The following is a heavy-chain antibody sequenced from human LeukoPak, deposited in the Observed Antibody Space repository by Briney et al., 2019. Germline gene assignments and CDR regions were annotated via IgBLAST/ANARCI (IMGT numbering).Heavy chain of an antibody. CDR2: IIPIFGTA. Sequence: SVKVSCKASGGTFSSYAISWVRQAPGQGLEWMGGIIPIFGTANYAQKFQGRVTITADESTSTAYMELSSLRSEDTAVYYCCTAPHYYYHMDVWGKGTTVTISS. J-gene: IGHJ6*03. V-gene: IGHV1-69*13. D-gene: IGHD5-18*01. CDR1: GGTFSSYA. CDR3: CTAPHYYYHMDV.